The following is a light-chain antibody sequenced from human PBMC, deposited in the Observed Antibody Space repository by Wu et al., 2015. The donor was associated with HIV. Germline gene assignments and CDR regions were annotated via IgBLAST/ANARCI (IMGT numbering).Light chain of an antibody. CDR2: DTS. CDR3: QQRLNWPPVT. CDR1: QSVDKY. Sequence: EIVLTQSPATLSLSPGERATVSCRASQSVDKYLSRYQLRPGQAPRLLIYDTSNRATGIPARFSGSGSETDFTLTISSLEPEDFAVYYCQQRLNWPPVTFGQGTRLXIK. V-gene: IGKV3-11*01. J-gene: IGKJ5*01.